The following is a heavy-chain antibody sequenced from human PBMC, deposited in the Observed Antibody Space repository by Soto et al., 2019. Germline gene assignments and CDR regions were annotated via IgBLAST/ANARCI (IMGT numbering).Heavy chain of an antibody. D-gene: IGHD2-15*01. CDR2: INPNSGGT. Sequence: GASVKVSCKASGYTFTGYYMHWVRQAPGQGLEWMGWINPNSGGTNYAQKFQGWVTMTRDTSISTAYMELSRLRSDDTAVYYCARSPDIVGVVAATFEGAFDIGGQGTMVTVPS. CDR3: ARSPDIVGVVAATFEGAFDI. J-gene: IGHJ3*02. CDR1: GYTFTGYY. V-gene: IGHV1-2*04.